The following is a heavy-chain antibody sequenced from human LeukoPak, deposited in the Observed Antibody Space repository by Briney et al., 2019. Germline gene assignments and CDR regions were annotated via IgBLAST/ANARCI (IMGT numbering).Heavy chain of an antibody. CDR1: GYMVSDYY. V-gene: IGHV1-2*02. CDR2: LRGDTGDT. J-gene: IGHJ4*02. D-gene: IGHD1-1*01. CDR3: ARVRDNACDY. Sequence: ASVTVSCKTSGYMVSDYYMHWVRHAPGQGLEWMGWLRGDTGDTDSPQKFKGRVTMTRDTATNTAYMQLSRLTYDDTAIYFCARVRDNACDYWGQGTLVTVSS.